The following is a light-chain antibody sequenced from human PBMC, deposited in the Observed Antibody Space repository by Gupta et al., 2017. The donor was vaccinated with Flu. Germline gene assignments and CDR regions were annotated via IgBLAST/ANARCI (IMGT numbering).Light chain of an antibody. CDR2: WAS. Sequence: NCRSSQSLLDSSDNKDYLAWYQQKPGHPPKLLIYWASTRASGVQDRFSGSGSGTDFSLTINSLQAEDVAVYFCQQYDSTPYTFGQGTKLEVK. J-gene: IGKJ2*01. CDR1: QSLLDSSDNKDY. V-gene: IGKV4-1*01. CDR3: QQYDSTPYT.